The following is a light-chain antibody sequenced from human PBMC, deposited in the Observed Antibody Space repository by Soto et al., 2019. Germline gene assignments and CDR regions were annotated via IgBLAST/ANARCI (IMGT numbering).Light chain of an antibody. Sequence: DIQITKSPSTLSAYVGDRVTITCRASQSISSWLAWYQQKPGKAPKLLIYKASTLKSGVPSRFSGSGSGTEYTLTISSLQPDDFATYYCQHYNSYSEAFGQGTKVDIK. CDR2: KAS. V-gene: IGKV1-5*03. CDR1: QSISSW. CDR3: QHYNSYSEA. J-gene: IGKJ1*01.